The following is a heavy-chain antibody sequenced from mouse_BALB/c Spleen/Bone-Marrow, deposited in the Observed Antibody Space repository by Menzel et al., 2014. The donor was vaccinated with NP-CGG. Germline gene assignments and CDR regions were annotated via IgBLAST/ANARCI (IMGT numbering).Heavy chain of an antibody. CDR1: GFNIKDTY. J-gene: IGHJ4*01. V-gene: IGHV14-3*02. CDR2: IDPANGDT. Sequence: EVKVVESWAELVKPGASVKLSCTASGFNIKDTYMHWVKQRPEQGLEWIGRIDPANGDTKYDPKFQGKATITADTSSNTAYPQLSSLTSEDTAVYYCARYLIFYDYDEAMDYWGQGTSVTVSS. D-gene: IGHD2-4*01. CDR3: ARYLIFYDYDEAMDY.